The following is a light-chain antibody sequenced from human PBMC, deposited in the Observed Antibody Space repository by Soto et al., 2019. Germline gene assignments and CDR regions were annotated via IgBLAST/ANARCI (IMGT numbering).Light chain of an antibody. CDR2: RAS. Sequence: EIVLTQSPGTLSLSPGDRGTLSCRASQSVSSSYLAWYQQKPGQTPKVLIYRASSRATGIPDRFSGSGSGTDFTLTISRLEPEDFAVYYCQQYGSSPLTFGGGTKVEIK. CDR1: QSVSSSY. J-gene: IGKJ4*01. V-gene: IGKV3-20*01. CDR3: QQYGSSPLT.